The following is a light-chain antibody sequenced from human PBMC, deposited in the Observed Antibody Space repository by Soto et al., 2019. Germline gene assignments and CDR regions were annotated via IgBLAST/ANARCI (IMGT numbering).Light chain of an antibody. Sequence: EIVMTQSPATLSLSPGERATLSCRASQSVSSSYLSWYQQKPGQSPRLLIYGASTRATGIPARFSGSGSGTDFTLTISSLQPEDFAVYYCQQYYNFLYTFGQGTKLEIK. J-gene: IGKJ2*01. CDR3: QQYYNFLYT. CDR1: QSVSSSY. V-gene: IGKV3D-7*01. CDR2: GAS.